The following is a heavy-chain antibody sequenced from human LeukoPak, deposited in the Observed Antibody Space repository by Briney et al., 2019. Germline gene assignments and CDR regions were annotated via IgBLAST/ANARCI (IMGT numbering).Heavy chain of an antibody. Sequence: GGSLRLSCAASGFILSSYSMSWVRQAPGKGLEWVSVITGSGGNTYYADSVKGRFTISKDNSKNTVYLQMSSLRVDDTAVYYCAKVFPYYDSSGRYFDYWGQGTLVTVSS. J-gene: IGHJ4*02. CDR3: AKVFPYYDSSGRYFDY. V-gene: IGHV3-23*01. CDR2: ITGSGGNT. D-gene: IGHD3-22*01. CDR1: GFILSSYS.